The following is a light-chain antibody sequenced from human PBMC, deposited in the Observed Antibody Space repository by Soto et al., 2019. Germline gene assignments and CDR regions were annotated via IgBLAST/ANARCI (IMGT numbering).Light chain of an antibody. CDR1: SSNVGSYNY. Sequence: QSALTQPRSVSGSPGQSVTISCTGTSSNVGSYNYVSWYQQHPGQVPELIIYDVTKRPSGVPDRFSGSKSGNTASLTISGLQVDDEADYYCSSFAGPVWVFGGGTKLTVL. CDR3: SSFAGPVWV. CDR2: DVT. J-gene: IGLJ3*02. V-gene: IGLV2-11*01.